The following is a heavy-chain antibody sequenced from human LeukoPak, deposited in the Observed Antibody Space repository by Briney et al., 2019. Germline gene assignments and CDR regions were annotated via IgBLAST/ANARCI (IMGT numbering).Heavy chain of an antibody. V-gene: IGHV1-24*01. D-gene: IGHD1-26*01. Sequence: ASVKVSCKVSGYTLTELSMHWVRQAPGNGLEWMGGFDPEDGETIYAQKFQGRVTMTEDTSTDTAYMELSSLRSEDTAVYYCATVGQWELLDAFDIWGQGTMVTVSS. CDR2: FDPEDGET. CDR3: ATVGQWELLDAFDI. J-gene: IGHJ3*02. CDR1: GYTLTELS.